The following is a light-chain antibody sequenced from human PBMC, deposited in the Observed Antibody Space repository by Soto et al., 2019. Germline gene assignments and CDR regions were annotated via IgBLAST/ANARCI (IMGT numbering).Light chain of an antibody. CDR1: QSAGNF. CDR3: QQHKQWPIT. Sequence: IGMKQSAAPLSVSPGETASLSCRASQSAGNFLAWYQQKPGQAPRLLIYYISTRATGIPARFSGSGSGTEFTLTINSLQSEDSAVYYCQQHKQWPITFGQGTRLEI. J-gene: IGKJ5*01. V-gene: IGKV3D-15*01. CDR2: YIS.